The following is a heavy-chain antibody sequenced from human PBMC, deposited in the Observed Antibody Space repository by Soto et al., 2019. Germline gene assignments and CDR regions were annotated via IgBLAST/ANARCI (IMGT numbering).Heavy chain of an antibody. V-gene: IGHV3-23*01. CDR2: IRGSGGST. D-gene: IGHD4-17*01. CDR1: GFTFSTYA. CDR3: EKDWGTTLTTNWLDP. J-gene: IGHJ5*02. Sequence: GGSLRLSCAASGFTFSTYAMSWVRQAPGKGPEWISTIRGSGGSTHYPDSVKGRFTIPGDNSKNTLYLQMNSLRAEDTAVYYCEKDWGTTLTTNWLDPCGQGTLVTVYS.